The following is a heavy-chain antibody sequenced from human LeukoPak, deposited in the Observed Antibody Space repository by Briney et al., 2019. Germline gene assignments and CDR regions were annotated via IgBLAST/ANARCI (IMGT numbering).Heavy chain of an antibody. J-gene: IGHJ4*02. V-gene: IGHV3-9*01. Sequence: PGGSLRLSCAASGFTFDDYAMHWVRQAPGKGPEWVSGISWNSGSIGYADSVKGRFTISRDNAKNSLYLQMNSLRAEDTALYYCAKGFSVVVPAAHFDYWGQGTLVTVSS. D-gene: IGHD2-2*01. CDR2: ISWNSGSI. CDR1: GFTFDDYA. CDR3: AKGFSVVVPAAHFDY.